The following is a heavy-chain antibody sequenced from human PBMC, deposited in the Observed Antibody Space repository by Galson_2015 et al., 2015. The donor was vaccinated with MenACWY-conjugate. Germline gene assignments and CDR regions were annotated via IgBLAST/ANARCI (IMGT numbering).Heavy chain of an antibody. Sequence: LSLTCTVSGGSISSSSYFWGWIRQPPGKGLEWIGGIYYSRITISVDTSKNQFSLNLSSVTAADTAVYYCARHVRGIAAAGSALEGGRQDYWGQGTSVTVSS. CDR3: ARHVRGIAAAGSALEGGRQDY. D-gene: IGHD6-13*01. V-gene: IGHV4-39*01. CDR2: IYY. CDR1: GGSISSSSYF. J-gene: IGHJ4*02.